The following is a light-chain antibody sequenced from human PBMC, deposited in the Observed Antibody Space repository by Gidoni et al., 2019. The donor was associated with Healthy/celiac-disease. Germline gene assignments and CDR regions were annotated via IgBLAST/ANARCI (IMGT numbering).Light chain of an antibody. CDR2: EVS. CDR1: SSDVGVYNY. Sequence: QSALTQPASLSEPPVPPITISCTATSSDVGVYNYVSWYQQHPGKAPKLMIYEVSNRPSGVSNRFSGSKSGNTASLTISGLQAEDEADYYCSSYTSSSTVVFGGGTKLTVL. J-gene: IGLJ3*02. V-gene: IGLV2-14*01. CDR3: SSYTSSSTVV.